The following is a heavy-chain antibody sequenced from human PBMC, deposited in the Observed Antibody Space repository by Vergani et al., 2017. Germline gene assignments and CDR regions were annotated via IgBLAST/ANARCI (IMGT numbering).Heavy chain of an antibody. CDR2: INHSGST. Sequence: QVQLQQWGAGLLKPSETLSLTCVVYCGSFSGYYWSWIRQPPGKGLEWIGEINHSGSTNYNPSHKSRVTTSVDTSKSQFSLKLSSVTAADTTVYYCARGGNLWDTPVPPYYYYYFMDVWGKGTTVTVSS. CDR3: ARGGNLWDTPVPPYYYYYFMDV. D-gene: IGHD5-18*01. CDR1: CGSFSGYY. J-gene: IGHJ6*03. V-gene: IGHV4-34*01.